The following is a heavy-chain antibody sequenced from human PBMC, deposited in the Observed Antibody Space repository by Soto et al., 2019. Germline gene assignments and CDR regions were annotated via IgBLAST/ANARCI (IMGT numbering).Heavy chain of an antibody. CDR3: ARDITYHYDSSGYQTDY. D-gene: IGHD3-22*01. CDR1: GGTFSSYA. Sequence: QVQLVQSGAEVKKPGSSVKVSCKASGGTFSSYAISWVRQAPGQGLEWMGGIIPIFGTANYAQKFQGRVTITADESTSTAYMELSSLRSEDTAVYYCARDITYHYDSSGYQTDYWGQGTLVTVSS. V-gene: IGHV1-69*01. J-gene: IGHJ4*02. CDR2: IIPIFGTA.